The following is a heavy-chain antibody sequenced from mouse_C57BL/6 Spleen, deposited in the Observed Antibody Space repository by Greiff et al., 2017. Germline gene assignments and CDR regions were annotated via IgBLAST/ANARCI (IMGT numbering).Heavy chain of an antibody. CDR2: ISSGSSTI. Sequence: EVKLMESGGGLVKPGGSLKLSCAASGFTFSDYGMHWVRQAPEKGLEWVAYISSGSSTIYYADTVKGRFTISRDNAKNTLFLRMTSLRSEDTAMYYCARRVGVYAMDYWGQGTSVTVSS. J-gene: IGHJ4*01. CDR3: ARRVGVYAMDY. CDR1: GFTFSDYG. V-gene: IGHV5-17*01.